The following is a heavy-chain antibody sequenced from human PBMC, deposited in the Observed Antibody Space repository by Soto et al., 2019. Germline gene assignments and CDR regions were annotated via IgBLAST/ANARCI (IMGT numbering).Heavy chain of an antibody. CDR3: ARDIAAAGRDYYYGMDV. CDR1: GFTFSSYA. J-gene: IGHJ6*02. D-gene: IGHD6-13*01. CDR2: ISYDGSNK. V-gene: IGHV3-30-3*01. Sequence: PGGSLRLSCAASGFTFSSYAMHWVRQAPGKGLEWVAVISYDGSNKYYADSVKGRFTISRDNSKNTLYLQMNSLRAEDTAVYYRARDIAAAGRDYYYGMDVWGQGTTVTV.